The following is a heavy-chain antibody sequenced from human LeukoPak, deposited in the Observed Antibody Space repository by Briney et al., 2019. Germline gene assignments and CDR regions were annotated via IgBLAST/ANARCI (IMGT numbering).Heavy chain of an antibody. V-gene: IGHV4-31*03. CDR2: IYYSGST. CDR1: GGSISSGGYY. Sequence: SETLSLTCTVSGGSISSGGYYLSWIRQHPGKGLEWIGYIYYSGSTYYNPSLKSRVTISVDASKNQFSLKLSSVTAADTAVYYCARVSSIGEFNPYFDYWGPGTLVTVSS. J-gene: IGHJ4*02. D-gene: IGHD3-10*01. CDR3: ARVSSIGEFNPYFDY.